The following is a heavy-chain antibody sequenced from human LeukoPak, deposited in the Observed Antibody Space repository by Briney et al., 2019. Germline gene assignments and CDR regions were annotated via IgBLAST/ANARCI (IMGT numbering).Heavy chain of an antibody. CDR2: IKSKTDGGTT. CDR3: TTDLGLWFGENPFDP. V-gene: IGHV3-15*01. D-gene: IGHD3-10*01. CDR1: GFTFSNAW. Sequence: GGSLRLSCAASGFTFSNAWMSWVRQAPGKGLEWVGRIKSKTDGGTTDYAAPVKGRFTISRDDSKNTLYLQMNSLKTEDTAVYYCTTDLGLWFGENPFDPWGQGTLDTVSS. J-gene: IGHJ5*02.